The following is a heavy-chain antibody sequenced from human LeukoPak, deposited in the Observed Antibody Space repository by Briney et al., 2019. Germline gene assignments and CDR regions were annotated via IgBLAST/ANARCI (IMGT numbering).Heavy chain of an antibody. D-gene: IGHD4-17*01. V-gene: IGHV3-23*01. CDR3: AKDHISYGDFDY. CDR2: ISGSGGST. CDR1: GFTFSSYA. J-gene: IGHJ4*02. Sequence: GGSLRLSCAASGFTFSSYAMSWVRQAPEKGLEWVSAISGSGGSTYYADSVKGRFTISRDNSKNTLYLQMNSLRAEDTAVYYCAKDHISYGDFDYWGQGTLVTVSS.